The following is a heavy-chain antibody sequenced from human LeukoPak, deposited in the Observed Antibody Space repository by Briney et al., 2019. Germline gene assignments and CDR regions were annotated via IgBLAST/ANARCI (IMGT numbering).Heavy chain of an antibody. Sequence: PGGSLRLSCAASGFTFSSYEMNWVRQAPGKGLEWISSISSSSSYIYYADSVKGRFTISRDNAKNSLYLQMNSLRAEDTAVYYCARMGPYYYDSSGYYPMSYNWFDPWGQGTLVTVSS. V-gene: IGHV3-21*01. CDR2: ISSSSSYI. J-gene: IGHJ5*02. D-gene: IGHD3-22*01. CDR1: GFTFSSYE. CDR3: ARMGPYYYDSSGYYPMSYNWFDP.